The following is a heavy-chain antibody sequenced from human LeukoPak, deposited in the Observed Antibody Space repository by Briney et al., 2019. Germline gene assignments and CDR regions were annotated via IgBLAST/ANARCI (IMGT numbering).Heavy chain of an antibody. CDR2: ISAYNGNT. Sequence: GASVKVSCKASVYTFTIYGISWVRQAPGQGLEWMGWISAYNGNTNYAQKLQGRVTMTTDTSTSTAYMELRSLRSDDTAVYYCARLGCSSGWYGAISDAFDIWGQGTMVTVSS. J-gene: IGHJ3*02. CDR1: VYTFTIYG. D-gene: IGHD6-19*01. CDR3: ARLGCSSGWYGAISDAFDI. V-gene: IGHV1-18*01.